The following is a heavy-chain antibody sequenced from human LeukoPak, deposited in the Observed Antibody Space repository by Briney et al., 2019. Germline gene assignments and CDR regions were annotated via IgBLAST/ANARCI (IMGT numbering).Heavy chain of an antibody. CDR3: ARGAVIAAAGRFYYYYMDV. D-gene: IGHD6-13*01. Sequence: SVKVSCKASGGTFSSYAISWVRQAPGQGLEWMGGIIPIFGTANDAQKFQGRVTITTDESTSTAYMELSSLRSEDTAVYYCARGAVIAAAGRFYYYYMDVWGKGTTVTVSS. CDR1: GGTFSSYA. CDR2: IIPIFGTA. J-gene: IGHJ6*03. V-gene: IGHV1-69*05.